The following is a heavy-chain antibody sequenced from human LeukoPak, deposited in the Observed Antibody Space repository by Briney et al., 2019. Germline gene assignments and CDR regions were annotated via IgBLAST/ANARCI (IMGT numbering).Heavy chain of an antibody. CDR3: ARHGGSYYRLAYYYYMDV. CDR1: GGSISSGSYY. J-gene: IGHJ6*03. CDR2: IYTSGST. D-gene: IGHD1-26*01. V-gene: IGHV4-61*02. Sequence: SETLSLTCTVSGGSISSGSYYWSWIRQPAGKGLEWIGRIYTSGSTNYNPSLKSRVTISVDTSKNQFSLKLSSVTAADTAVYYCARHGGSYYRLAYYYYMDVWGKGTTVTISS.